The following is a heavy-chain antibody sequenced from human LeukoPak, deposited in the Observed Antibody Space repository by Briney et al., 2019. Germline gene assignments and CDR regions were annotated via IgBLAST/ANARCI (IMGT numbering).Heavy chain of an antibody. Sequence: GGSLRLSCATTGFTFSTYWMSWVRQAPGKGLEWVANIKEDGSDKYYVDSVKGRFSISKDNAKNSLYLQMNSLRVEDTAVYYCVPLNWNPPGDFDRWGQGTLVTVSS. D-gene: IGHD1-20*01. V-gene: IGHV3-7*01. CDR1: GFTFSTYW. J-gene: IGHJ4*02. CDR3: VPLNWNPPGDFDR. CDR2: IKEDGSDK.